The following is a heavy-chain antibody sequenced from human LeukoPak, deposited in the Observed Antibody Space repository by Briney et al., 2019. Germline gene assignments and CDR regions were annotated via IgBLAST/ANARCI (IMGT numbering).Heavy chain of an antibody. V-gene: IGHV3-7*01. CDR3: ARELRYFDWLSDY. CDR1: GFTFSSYW. Sequence: GGSLRLXCAASGFTFSSYWMSWVRQAPGKGLESVANIKQDGSEKYYVDSVKGRFTISRDNAKNSLYLQMNSLRAEDTAVYYCARELRYFDWLSDYWGQGTLVTVSS. D-gene: IGHD3-9*01. J-gene: IGHJ4*02. CDR2: IKQDGSEK.